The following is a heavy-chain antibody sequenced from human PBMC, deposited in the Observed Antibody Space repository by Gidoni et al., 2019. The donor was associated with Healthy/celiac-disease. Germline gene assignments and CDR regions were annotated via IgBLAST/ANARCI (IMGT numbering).Heavy chain of an antibody. V-gene: IGHV4-61*02. CDR3: ARVAYYYDSSGYYEYGMDV. CDR1: GGSISSGSYC. J-gene: IGHJ6*02. D-gene: IGHD3-22*01. CDR2: IYTSGST. Sequence: QVQLPESGPGLEKPSQTLSITCTVPGGSISSGSYCWSWNRQPAGKGLEWIGRIYTSGSTNYNPSLKSRVTISVDTSKNQFSLKLSSVTAADTAVYYCARVAYYYDSSGYYEYGMDVWGQGTTVTVSS.